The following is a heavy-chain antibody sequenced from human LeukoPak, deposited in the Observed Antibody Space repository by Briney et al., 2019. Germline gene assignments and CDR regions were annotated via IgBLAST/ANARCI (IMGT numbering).Heavy chain of an antibody. CDR1: GFTFSSYA. CDR2: ISWNSGSI. V-gene: IGHV3-9*01. Sequence: GGSLRLSCAASGFTFSSYAMHWVRQAPGKGLEWVSGISWNSGSIGYADSVKGRFTISRDNAKNSLYLQMNSLRAEDTALYYCAKDTTYPGINDAFDIWGQGTMVTVSS. CDR3: AKDTTYPGINDAFDI. J-gene: IGHJ3*02.